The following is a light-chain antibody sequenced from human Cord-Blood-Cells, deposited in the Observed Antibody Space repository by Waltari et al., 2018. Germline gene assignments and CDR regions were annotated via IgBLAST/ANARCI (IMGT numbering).Light chain of an antibody. J-gene: IGKJ4*01. Sequence: DIVMTQSPDSLAVSLGERATINCKSSQSVLYSSNNKNYLAWYQQKPGQPPKLLIYWAATRESGVPDRCSGSGSGTDFTLTSSSLQAEDVAGYYCQQYYSTPLTFGGGTKVEIK. CDR3: QQYYSTPLT. V-gene: IGKV4-1*01. CDR2: WAA. CDR1: QSVLYSSNNKNY.